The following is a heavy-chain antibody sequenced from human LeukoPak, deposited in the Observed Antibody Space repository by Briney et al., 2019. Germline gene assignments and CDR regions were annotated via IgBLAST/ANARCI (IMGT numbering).Heavy chain of an antibody. CDR1: GFTFSDYD. J-gene: IGHJ4*02. D-gene: IGHD1-1*01. CDR2: IGTAGDT. V-gene: IGHV3-13*01. CDR3: ARVAKERVGGVYYFDY. Sequence: GGSLRLSCATSGFTFSDYDMHWVRQATGKGLEWVSAIGTAGDTYYTGSVKGRFTISRENAKNSLYLQMNSLRAGDTAVYYCARVAKERVGGVYYFDYWGQGTLVTVSS.